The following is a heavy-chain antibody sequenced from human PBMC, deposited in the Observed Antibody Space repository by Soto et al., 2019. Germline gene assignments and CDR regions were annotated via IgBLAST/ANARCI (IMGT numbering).Heavy chain of an antibody. Sequence: GESLKISCKGSGYSFASYWIGWVRQTPGKGLEWMAIIYPGDSDSRYSPSFQGQVTITADKSIGTGYLRWSSLKASDTALFYCARFAPYYYDDGGWKPQLGYWGQRARGTVSS. D-gene: IGHD3-22*01. V-gene: IGHV5-51*01. CDR3: ARFAPYYYDDGGWKPQLGY. CDR1: GYSFASYW. CDR2: IYPGDSDS. J-gene: IGHJ4*02.